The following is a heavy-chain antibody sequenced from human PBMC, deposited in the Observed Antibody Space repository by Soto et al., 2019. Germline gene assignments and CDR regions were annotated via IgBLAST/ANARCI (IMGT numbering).Heavy chain of an antibody. Sequence: QVQLVQSGAAVKKPGSSVKVSCKASGGTFSSYTISWVRQAPGQGLEWMGRIIPILGIANYAQKFQGRVTITADKSTSTAYMELSSLRSEDTAVYYCARVSLDSSGYYHFDYWGQGTLVTVSS. CDR3: ARVSLDSSGYYHFDY. CDR2: IIPILGIA. D-gene: IGHD3-22*01. V-gene: IGHV1-69*02. CDR1: GGTFSSYT. J-gene: IGHJ4*02.